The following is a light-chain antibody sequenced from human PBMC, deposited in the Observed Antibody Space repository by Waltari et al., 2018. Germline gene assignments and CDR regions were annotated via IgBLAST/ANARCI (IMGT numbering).Light chain of an antibody. V-gene: IGLV2-14*01. CDR3: NSYTSTSTYV. CDR2: EVT. CDR1: TNDVGAYYY. Sequence: QSALTQPASVSGSPGQSITISCTGTTNDVGAYYYVSWYQQHPGKAPTLKIYEVTYRPRGGSYRFPGSKSGNTASLTISGLQAEDEADYYCNSYTSTSTYVFGTGTKVTVL. J-gene: IGLJ1*01.